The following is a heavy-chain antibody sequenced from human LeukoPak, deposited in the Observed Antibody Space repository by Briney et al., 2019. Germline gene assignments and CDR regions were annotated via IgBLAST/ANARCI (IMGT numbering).Heavy chain of an antibody. J-gene: IGHJ3*02. CDR3: AKELNDYGDYGPDAFDI. CDR1: GFTFSGFV. Sequence: PGGSLRLSCAASGFTFSGFVISWVRQAPGEGPQWVADISGSGGSTYYADSVKGRFSVSRDNSKNMVYLELNSLRAEDTAVYYCAKELNDYGDYGPDAFDIWSQGTMVTVSS. D-gene: IGHD4-17*01. V-gene: IGHV3-23*01. CDR2: ISGSGGST.